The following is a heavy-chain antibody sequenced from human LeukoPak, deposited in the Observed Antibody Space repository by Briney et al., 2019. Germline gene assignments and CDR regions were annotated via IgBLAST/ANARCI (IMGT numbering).Heavy chain of an antibody. V-gene: IGHV3-11*04. D-gene: IGHD6-6*01. J-gene: IGHJ4*02. CDR1: GFTFSDYY. CDR2: ISSSGSTI. Sequence: PGGSLRLSCAASGFTFSDYYMSWIRQAPGKGLEWVSYISSSGSTIYYADSVKGRFTISRDNAKNSLYLQMNSLRAEDTAVYYCANGEGEYSSSIWFGDYWGQGTLVTVSS. CDR3: ANGEGEYSSSIWFGDY.